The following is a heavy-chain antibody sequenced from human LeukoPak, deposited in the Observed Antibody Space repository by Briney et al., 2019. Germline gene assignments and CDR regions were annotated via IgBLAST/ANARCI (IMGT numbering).Heavy chain of an antibody. CDR2: MNPNTGNT. D-gene: IGHD2-15*01. Sequence: WASVKVSCKASGYTFTSYDINWVRQATGQGLEWMGWMNPNTGNTGYAQKFQGRVTMTRNTSISTAYMELSSLRSEDTAVYYCARVWAEGRPYCSGGSCYWSDNWFDPWGQGTLVTVSS. V-gene: IGHV1-8*01. CDR1: GYTFTSYD. J-gene: IGHJ5*02. CDR3: ARVWAEGRPYCSGGSCYWSDNWFDP.